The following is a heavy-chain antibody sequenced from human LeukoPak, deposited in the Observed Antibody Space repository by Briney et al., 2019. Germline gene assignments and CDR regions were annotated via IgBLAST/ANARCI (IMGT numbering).Heavy chain of an antibody. CDR2: ISGGGGST. V-gene: IGHV3-23*01. Sequence: GGSLRLSCAASGFTFSTYGMTWVRQAPGRGLEWVSDISGGGGSTYYADSVKGRFTISRDNSKNTLYLQMNSLRAEDMAVYYYGIGKYSSGWYGFDSWGQGTLVTVSS. CDR3: GIGKYSSGWYGFDS. D-gene: IGHD6-19*01. J-gene: IGHJ4*02. CDR1: GFTFSTYG.